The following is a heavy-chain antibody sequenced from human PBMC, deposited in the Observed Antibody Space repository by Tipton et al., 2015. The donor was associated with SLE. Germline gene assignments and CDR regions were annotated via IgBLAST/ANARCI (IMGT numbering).Heavy chain of an antibody. CDR3: ASAVAGRYYFDY. Sequence: QSGPEVKKPGASVKVSCKASGYTFISYGISWVRQAPGQGLEWMGWISAYNGNTNYAQNLQGRVTVTTDTSTSTAYMELRSLRSDDTAVYYGASAVAGRYYFDYWGQGTLVTVSS. CDR1: GYTFISYG. J-gene: IGHJ4*02. CDR2: ISAYNGNT. V-gene: IGHV1-18*01. D-gene: IGHD6-19*01.